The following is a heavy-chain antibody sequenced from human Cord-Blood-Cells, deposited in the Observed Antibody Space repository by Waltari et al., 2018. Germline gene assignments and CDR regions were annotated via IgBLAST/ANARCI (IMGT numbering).Heavy chain of an antibody. Sequence: QVQLQQWGTGLLKPSETLSLTCAVYGGSFSGYYWSWIRQPPGKGLEWIGEINHRGSTNSNPSRKSRVTISVDTSKNQFSLKLSSVTAADTAVYYCARGQLVPGWYFDLWGRGTLVTVSS. J-gene: IGHJ2*01. CDR2: INHRGST. V-gene: IGHV4-34*01. CDR3: ARGQLVPGWYFDL. D-gene: IGHD6-6*01. CDR1: GGSFSGYY.